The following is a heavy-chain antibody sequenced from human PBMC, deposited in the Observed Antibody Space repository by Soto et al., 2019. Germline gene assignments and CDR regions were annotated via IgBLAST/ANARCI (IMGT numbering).Heavy chain of an antibody. CDR2: IYYSGST. V-gene: IGHV4-31*01. CDR3: ARGVTMVRGVIHTPYCGY. CDR1: GGSISSGGYY. D-gene: IGHD3-10*01. J-gene: IGHJ4*01. Sequence: QVQLQESGPGLVKPSQTLSLTCTVSGGSISSGGYYWSWIRQHPGKGLEWIGYIYYSGSTYYTPSLKSQLTTSVDTSAIQLALTLSSVTAADRAVYYCARGVTMVRGVIHTPYCGYWGQGTQVTVSS.